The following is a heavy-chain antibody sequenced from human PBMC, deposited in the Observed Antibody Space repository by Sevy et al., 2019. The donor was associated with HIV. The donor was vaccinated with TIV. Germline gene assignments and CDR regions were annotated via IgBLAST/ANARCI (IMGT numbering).Heavy chain of an antibody. CDR1: GFTFSSYA. V-gene: IGHV3-30*04. CDR2: ISYDGSNK. J-gene: IGHJ5*02. CDR3: ARGPLWYDFWSGYYPNWFDP. Sequence: GGSLRLSCAASGFTFSSYAMHWVRQAPGKGLEWVAVISYDGSNKYYADSVKGRFTISRDNSKNTLYLQMNSLRAEDTAVYYCARGPLWYDFWSGYYPNWFDPWGQGTLVTVSS. D-gene: IGHD3-3*01.